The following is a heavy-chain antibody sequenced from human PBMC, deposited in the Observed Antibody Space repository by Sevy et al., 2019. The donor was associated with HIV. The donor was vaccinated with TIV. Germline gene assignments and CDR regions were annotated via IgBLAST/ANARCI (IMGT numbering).Heavy chain of an antibody. CDR3: AGGGRNRFYYGSGSLPYNWFDP. Sequence: SETLSLTCAVYGGSFSGYYWSWIRQPPGKGLEWIGEINHSGSTNYNPSLKSRVTISVDTSKNQFSQKLGSVTAADTAVHYWAGGGRNRFYYGSGSLPYNWFDPWGQGTLVTVSS. V-gene: IGHV4-34*01. CDR2: INHSGST. J-gene: IGHJ5*02. D-gene: IGHD3-10*01. CDR1: GGSFSGYY.